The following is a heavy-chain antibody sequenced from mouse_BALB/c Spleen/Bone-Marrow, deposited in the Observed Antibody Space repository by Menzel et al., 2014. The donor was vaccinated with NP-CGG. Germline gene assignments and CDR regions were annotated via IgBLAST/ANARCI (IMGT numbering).Heavy chain of an antibody. CDR2: VNPNIGGT. Sequence: EVKLMESGPELVKPGASVKISCKTSGYTFTDYTLHWVKQSHGKSLEWIGGVNPNIGGTSYNQKFKGKASLTVNKSSTTAYMELRSLTSGDSAVYYCARGRWYYWGQGTTLTVSS. D-gene: IGHD2-3*01. J-gene: IGHJ2*01. CDR3: ARGRWYY. CDR1: GYTFTDYT. V-gene: IGHV1-22*01.